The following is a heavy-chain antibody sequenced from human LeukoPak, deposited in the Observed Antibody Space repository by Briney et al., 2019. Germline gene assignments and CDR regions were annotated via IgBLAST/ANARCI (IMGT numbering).Heavy chain of an antibody. CDR3: ARASVAGNFDY. D-gene: IGHD6-19*01. CDR1: GFTFSSYA. J-gene: IGHJ4*02. CDR2: ISYDGSNK. Sequence: GGSLRLSCAASGFTFSSYAMHWVRPAPGKGLEWVAVISYDGSNKYYADSVKGRFTISRDNSKNTLYLQMNSLRAEDTAVYYCARASVAGNFDYWGQGTLVTVSS. V-gene: IGHV3-30*01.